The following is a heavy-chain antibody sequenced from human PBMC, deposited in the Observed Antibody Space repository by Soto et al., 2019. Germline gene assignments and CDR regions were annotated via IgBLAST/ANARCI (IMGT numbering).Heavy chain of an antibody. Sequence: PGGSLRLSCAASGFTFSSYAMHWVRQAPGKGLEGVAVISYDGSNKYYADSVKGRFTISRDNSKNPLYLQMNSLRAEDTAVYYCARDGLYCSSTSCFPDAFDIWGEGTMVTVSS. CDR2: ISYDGSNK. CDR3: ARDGLYCSSTSCFPDAFDI. J-gene: IGHJ3*02. D-gene: IGHD2-2*01. CDR1: GFTFSSYA. V-gene: IGHV3-30-3*01.